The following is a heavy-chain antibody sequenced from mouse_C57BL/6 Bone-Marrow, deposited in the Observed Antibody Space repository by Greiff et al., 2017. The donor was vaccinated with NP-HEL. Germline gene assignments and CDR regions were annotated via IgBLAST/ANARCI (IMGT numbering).Heavy chain of an antibody. Sequence: EVQLQESGPGLVKPSQSLSLTCSVTGYSITSGYYWNWIRQLPGNKLEWMGYISYDGSNNYNPSLKNRISITRDTSKNQFFLKLNSVTTEDTATYYCAREWYYPYYFDYWGQGTTLTVSS. J-gene: IGHJ2*01. CDR1: GYSITSGYY. D-gene: IGHD1-1*01. V-gene: IGHV3-6*01. CDR2: ISYDGSN. CDR3: AREWYYPYYFDY.